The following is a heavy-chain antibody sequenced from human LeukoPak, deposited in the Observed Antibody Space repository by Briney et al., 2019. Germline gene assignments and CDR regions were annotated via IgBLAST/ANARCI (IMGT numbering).Heavy chain of an antibody. Sequence: GGSLRLSCAASGFTFSSYAMSWVRQAPGRGLEWVSAISGSGGSAYYADSVKGRFTISRDNSKNTLYLQMNSLRAEDTAVYYCAPRSGSYPQWGQGTLVTVSS. D-gene: IGHD1-26*01. CDR3: APRSGSYPQ. J-gene: IGHJ4*02. V-gene: IGHV3-23*01. CDR1: GFTFSSYA. CDR2: ISGSGGSA.